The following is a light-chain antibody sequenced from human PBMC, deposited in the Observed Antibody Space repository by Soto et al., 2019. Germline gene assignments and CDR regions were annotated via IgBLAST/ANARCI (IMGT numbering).Light chain of an antibody. J-gene: IGKJ4*01. CDR3: QQYNSYSPLT. Sequence: DIQMTQSPSSLSASVGDRVTITCRASQSISSWLAWYQQKPGKAPKLLIFDAFSLESGVPSRFSGSQSGTEFTLTISSLQPDDYATYYCQQYNSYSPLTFGGGTKVEIK. CDR2: DAF. V-gene: IGKV1-5*01. CDR1: QSISSW.